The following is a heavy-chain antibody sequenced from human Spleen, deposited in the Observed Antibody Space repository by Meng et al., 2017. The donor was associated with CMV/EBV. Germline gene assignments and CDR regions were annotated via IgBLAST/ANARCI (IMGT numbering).Heavy chain of an antibody. J-gene: IGHJ6*02. V-gene: IGHV3-7*03. CDR3: AKDLVVGTTAVYYYNGMDV. D-gene: IGHD1-26*01. CDR2: IKQDGSEK. Sequence: GESLKISCAASGFTFSNYWMTWVRQAPGKGLEWVANIKQDGSEKYYVDSVKGRFTISRDNAKNSLYLQMSSLRAEDTAVYYCAKDLVVGTTAVYYYNGMDVWGQGTTVTVSS. CDR1: GFTFSNYW.